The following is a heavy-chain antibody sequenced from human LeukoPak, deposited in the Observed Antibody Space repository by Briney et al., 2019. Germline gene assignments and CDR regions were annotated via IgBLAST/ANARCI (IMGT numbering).Heavy chain of an antibody. Sequence: ASVKASCKVSGYTLTELSMFWVRQAPGKGLEWMGSFDPEDGKTVYAQKFQGRVTMTEDTSTDTAYMELSSLRSEDTAVYYCATGYLVTAGLMDVWGQGTTVTVSS. D-gene: IGHD6-13*01. CDR3: ATGYLVTAGLMDV. CDR2: FDPEDGKT. CDR1: GYTLTELS. V-gene: IGHV1-24*01. J-gene: IGHJ6*02.